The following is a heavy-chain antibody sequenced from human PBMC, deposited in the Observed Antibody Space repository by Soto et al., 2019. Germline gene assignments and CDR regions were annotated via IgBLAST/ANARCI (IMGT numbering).Heavy chain of an antibody. V-gene: IGHV1-69*12. Sequence: QVQLVQSGAEVKKPESSVKVSCKAPGGTFSTYAISWVRQAPGQGLEWMGGIIPMFAAAKYSQRFQYRVTIAADESTNTVYMDQSRPRSEDTEVYFCAIGIQLGLRRIKTGYSGWGQGSVVTVTS. CDR1: GGTFSTYA. CDR3: AIGIQLGLRRIKTGYSG. J-gene: IGHJ4*02. D-gene: IGHD5-12*01. CDR2: IIPMFAAA.